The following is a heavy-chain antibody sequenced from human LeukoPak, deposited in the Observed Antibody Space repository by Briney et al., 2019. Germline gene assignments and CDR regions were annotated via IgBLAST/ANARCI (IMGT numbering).Heavy chain of an antibody. CDR1: GYTFTGYY. Sequence: GASVKVSCKASGYTFTGYYMHWVRQAPGQGLEWMGWINPNSGGTNYAQKFQGRVTMTRDTSISTAYMELSRLRPDDTAVYYCARGQDYYYYGMDVWGQGTTVTVSS. CDR2: INPNSGGT. V-gene: IGHV1-2*02. J-gene: IGHJ6*02. CDR3: ARGQDYYYYGMDV.